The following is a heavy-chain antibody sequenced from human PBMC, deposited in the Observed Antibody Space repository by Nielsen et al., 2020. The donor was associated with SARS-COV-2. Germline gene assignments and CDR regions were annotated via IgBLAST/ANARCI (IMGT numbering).Heavy chain of an antibody. Sequence: GGSLRPSCAASGFTFSDYAMSWVRQAPGKGLEWVSAISRSGDSTYYADPVKGRFTISRDNSKETLYLQINRLRAEDTAIYYCAIPSSGYNFGVFDSWGQGTLVTVSS. CDR2: ISRSGDST. CDR3: AIPSSGYNFGVFDS. D-gene: IGHD5-18*01. CDR1: GFTFSDYA. J-gene: IGHJ4*02. V-gene: IGHV3-23*01.